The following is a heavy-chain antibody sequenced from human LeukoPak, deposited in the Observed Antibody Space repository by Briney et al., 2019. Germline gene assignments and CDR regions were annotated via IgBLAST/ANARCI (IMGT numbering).Heavy chain of an antibody. CDR1: GGSVSSGNYY. Sequence: SETLSLTCTVSGGSVSSGNYYWSWIRQPPGKGLEWIGSIYYSGSTYYNPSLKSRVTISVDTSKNQFSLKLSSVTAADTAVYYCARPLPYDYGDYEDYWGQGILVTVSS. J-gene: IGHJ4*02. CDR3: ARPLPYDYGDYEDY. V-gene: IGHV4-39*01. D-gene: IGHD4-17*01. CDR2: IYYSGST.